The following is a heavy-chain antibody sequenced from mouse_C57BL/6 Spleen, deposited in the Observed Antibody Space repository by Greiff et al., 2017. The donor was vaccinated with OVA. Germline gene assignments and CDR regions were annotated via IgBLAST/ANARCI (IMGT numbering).Heavy chain of an antibody. J-gene: IGHJ1*03. V-gene: IGHV1-64*01. CDR2: IHPNSGST. CDR1: GYTFTSYW. Sequence: QVQLQQSGAELVKPGASVKLSCKASGYTFTSYWMHWVKQRPGQGLEWIGMIHPNSGSTNYNEKFKSKATLTVDKSSSTAYMQLSSLTSEDSAVYYCARGGGNWYFDVWGTGTTVTVSS. CDR3: ARGGGNWYFDV.